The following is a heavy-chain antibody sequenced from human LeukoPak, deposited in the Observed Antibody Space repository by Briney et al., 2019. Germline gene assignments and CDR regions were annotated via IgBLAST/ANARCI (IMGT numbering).Heavy chain of an antibody. J-gene: IGHJ4*02. D-gene: IGHD2-2*01. V-gene: IGHV3-73*01. CDR1: GVTFSDAG. Sequence: PGGSLRLSCAASGVTFSDAGIHWVRQASGKGLEWVGRIRGKANSYATGYAASVKGRFIISRDDSKNTAYLQMNSLKTEDTAVYYCTRRYGYSSTSWDYWGQGTLVTVSS. CDR2: IRGKANSYAT. CDR3: TRRYGYSSTSWDY.